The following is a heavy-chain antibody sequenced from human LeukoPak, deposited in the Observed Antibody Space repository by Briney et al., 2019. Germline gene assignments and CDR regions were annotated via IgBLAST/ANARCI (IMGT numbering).Heavy chain of an antibody. CDR3: AREACGEQQLVLGICYFQH. D-gene: IGHD6-13*01. CDR2: IYYSGST. J-gene: IGHJ1*01. V-gene: IGHV4-39*02. Sequence: SETLSLTCTVSGGSISSSSYYWGWIRQPPGKGLEWIGSIYYSGSTYYNPSLKSRVTISVDTSKNQFSLKLSSVTAADTAVYCCAREACGEQQLVLGICYFQHWGQGTLVTVSS. CDR1: GGSISSSSYY.